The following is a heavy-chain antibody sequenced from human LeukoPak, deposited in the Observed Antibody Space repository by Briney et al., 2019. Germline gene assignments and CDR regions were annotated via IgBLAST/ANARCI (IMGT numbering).Heavy chain of an antibody. D-gene: IGHD2-8*01. CDR1: GFTFSSYS. CDR2: ISSSSSYI. J-gene: IGHJ5*02. Sequence: GGSLRLSCAASGFTFSSYSMNWVRHAPGKGLEWGSSISSSSSYIYYADSVKGRFTISRDNAKNSLYLQMNSLRAEDTAVYYCAREFGYCTNGVCYTPNWFDPWGQGTLVTVSS. CDR3: AREFGYCTNGVCYTPNWFDP. V-gene: IGHV3-21*01.